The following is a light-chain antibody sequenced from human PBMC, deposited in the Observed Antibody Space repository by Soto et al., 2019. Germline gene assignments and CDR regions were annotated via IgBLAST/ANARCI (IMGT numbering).Light chain of an antibody. CDR1: SSDVGGYNV. V-gene: IGLV2-14*03. J-gene: IGLJ1*01. CDR3: CAYASSTSDV. CDR2: DVS. Sequence: QSALTQPASVSGSPGQSITISCTGTSSDVGGYNVVTWYQQHPGEAPKLMIHDVSRRAPGVPNRFSGSKSGTTASLTISGLQAEDEADDYCCAYASSTSDVFGTGTKLTVL.